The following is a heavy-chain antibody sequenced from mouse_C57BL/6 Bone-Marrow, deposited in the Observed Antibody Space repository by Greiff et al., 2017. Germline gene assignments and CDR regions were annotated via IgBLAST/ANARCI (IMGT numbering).Heavy chain of an antibody. J-gene: IGHJ1*03. CDR1: GYTFTSYG. CDR3: AYVTTVVSWYFDV. V-gene: IGHV1-81*01. D-gene: IGHD1-1*01. Sequence: VQLQQSGAELARPGASVKLSCKASGYTFTSYGISWVKQRTGQGLEWIGEIYPRSGNTYYNEKFKGKATLTADKSSSTAYMELRSLTSEDSAVYFCAYVTTVVSWYFDVWGTGTTVTVSS. CDR2: IYPRSGNT.